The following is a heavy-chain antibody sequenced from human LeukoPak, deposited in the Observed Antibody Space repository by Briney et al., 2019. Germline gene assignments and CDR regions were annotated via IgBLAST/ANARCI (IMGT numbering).Heavy chain of an antibody. Sequence: GGSLRLSCAASGFTFSSYAMSWVRQAPGKGLVWVSRIASDGSGTTYADSVKGRFSMSRDNAKNTRDLRVNRLRGEGTAVYYCARGRPHGNDYWGQGTLVTVSS. CDR3: ARGRPHGNDY. CDR1: GFTFSSYA. CDR2: IASDGSGT. J-gene: IGHJ4*02. D-gene: IGHD4-23*01. V-gene: IGHV3-74*01.